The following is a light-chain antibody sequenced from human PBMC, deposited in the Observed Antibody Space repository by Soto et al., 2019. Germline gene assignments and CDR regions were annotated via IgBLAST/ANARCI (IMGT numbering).Light chain of an antibody. CDR1: QSVDRW. CDR3: QQYFTSWT. CDR2: EAS. Sequence: DIQMTQSPSTLSASIGDRVVITCRAGQSVDRWLAWYQQKPTKAPKLLVYEASRLHSGVPSRFSGSGSGTEFTLTISNVQPDDFATYYCQQYFTSWTFAQGTKVDLK. V-gene: IGKV1-5*03. J-gene: IGKJ1*01.